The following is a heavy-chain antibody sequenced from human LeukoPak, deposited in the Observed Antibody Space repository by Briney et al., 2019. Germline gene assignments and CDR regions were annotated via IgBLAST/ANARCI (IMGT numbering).Heavy chain of an antibody. Sequence: SSETLSLTCTVSGGSINSYYWSWIRQPPGKGLEWIGYIYYSGSTNYNPSLKSRVTISVDTSENRFSLKLSSVTAADTAVYYCARTQYQLLGFGYWGQGTLVTVSS. J-gene: IGHJ4*02. CDR3: ARTQYQLLGFGY. CDR2: IYYSGST. D-gene: IGHD2-2*01. V-gene: IGHV4-59*01. CDR1: GGSINSYY.